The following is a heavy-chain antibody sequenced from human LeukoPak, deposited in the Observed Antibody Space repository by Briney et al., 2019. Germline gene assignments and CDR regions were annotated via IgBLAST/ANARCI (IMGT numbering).Heavy chain of an antibody. D-gene: IGHD6-13*01. CDR1: GGSISSGGYY. CDR2: IYYSGST. Sequence: SQTPSLTCTVSGGSISSGGYYWSWIRQHPGKGLEWIGYIYYSGSTYYNPSLKSRVTISVDTSKNQFSLKLSSVTAADTAVYYCARSKGIAAAGNNFDYWGQGTLVTVSS. V-gene: IGHV4-31*03. CDR3: ARSKGIAAAGNNFDY. J-gene: IGHJ4*02.